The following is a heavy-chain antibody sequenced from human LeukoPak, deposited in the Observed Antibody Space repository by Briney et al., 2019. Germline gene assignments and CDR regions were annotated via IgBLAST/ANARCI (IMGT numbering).Heavy chain of an antibody. CDR1: GYTFTSYY. CDR2: INPSGGST. CDR3: ARGVTLLRFLEWSGPCLDY. Sequence: GASVKVSCKASGYTFTSYYMHWVRQAPGQGLEWMGIINPSGGSTSYAQKFQGRVTMTRDMSTSTVYMELSSLRSEDTAVYYCARGVTLLRFLEWSGPCLDYWGQGTLVTVSS. V-gene: IGHV1-46*01. D-gene: IGHD3-3*01. J-gene: IGHJ4*02.